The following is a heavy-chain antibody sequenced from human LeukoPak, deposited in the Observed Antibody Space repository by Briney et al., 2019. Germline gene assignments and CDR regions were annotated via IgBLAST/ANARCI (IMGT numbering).Heavy chain of an antibody. CDR3: ARDRGRPLRGVIGLNDY. Sequence: GASVKVSCKASGYTFTSYGISWVRQAPGQGLEWMGWISAYNGNTNYAQKLQGRVTMTTDTSTSTAYMELRSLRSDDTAVYYCARDRGRPLRGVIGLNDYWGQGTLVTVSS. V-gene: IGHV1-18*01. CDR2: ISAYNGNT. CDR1: GYTFTSYG. J-gene: IGHJ4*02. D-gene: IGHD3-10*01.